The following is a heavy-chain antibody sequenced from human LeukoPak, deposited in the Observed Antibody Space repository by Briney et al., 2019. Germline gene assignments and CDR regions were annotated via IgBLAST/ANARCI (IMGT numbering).Heavy chain of an antibody. CDR3: AREYSSGWYRGPLDY. J-gene: IGHJ4*02. Sequence: PGGSLRLSCAASGFTFSSYEMNWVRQAPGKGLEWVSYISSSGSTIYYADSVKGRFTISRDNAKNSLYLQMNSLRAEDTAVYYCAREYSSGWYRGPLDYWGQGTLVTVPS. CDR2: ISSSGSTI. CDR1: GFTFSSYE. V-gene: IGHV3-48*03. D-gene: IGHD6-19*01.